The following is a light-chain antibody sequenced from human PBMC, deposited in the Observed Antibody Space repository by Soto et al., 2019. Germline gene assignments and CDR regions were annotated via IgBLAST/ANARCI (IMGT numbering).Light chain of an antibody. J-gene: IGKJ5*01. CDR2: GAS. CDR3: QQRSNWPPIT. V-gene: IGKV3D-20*02. CDR1: QSVSSGY. Sequence: DIVLTQSPGTLYLSPGERATLSCRASQSVSSGYLAWYQQRPGQAPRLLIYGASTRATGIPDRFSGSGSGTDFTLTISRLEPEDFAVYYCQQRSNWPPITFGQGTRLEIK.